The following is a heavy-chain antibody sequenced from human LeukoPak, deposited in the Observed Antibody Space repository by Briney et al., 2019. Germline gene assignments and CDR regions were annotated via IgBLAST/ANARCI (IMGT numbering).Heavy chain of an antibody. V-gene: IGHV4-59*01. Sequence: SETLSLSCTVSVGSTTSDYCSWVRGPPGNGVGWIGDICSSVSVSYNPSLKSRVTMSVDTSKNKFSPKLASVTAADTAVNYCPREAPGEDRQNCMDVWGKGTTVTVSS. CDR2: ICSSVSV. D-gene: IGHD1-7*01. CDR1: VGSTTSDY. J-gene: IGHJ6*04. CDR3: PREAPGEDRQNCMDV.